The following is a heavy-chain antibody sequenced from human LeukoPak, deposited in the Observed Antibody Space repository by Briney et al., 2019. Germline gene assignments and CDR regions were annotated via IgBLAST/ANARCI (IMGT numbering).Heavy chain of an antibody. CDR3: ARGAEFYYYMDV. CDR1: GYTFTGYY. V-gene: IGHV1-2*02. J-gene: IGHJ6*03. CDR2: INPTRGGT. D-gene: IGHD2/OR15-2a*01. Sequence: GASVKVSCKASGYTFTGYYMYSVRRSPGHGVEWWGWINPTRGGTNYAQKFQGRVTMTRDTSISTAYMELSRLRSDDTAVYYCARGAEFYYYMDVWGKGTTVTISS.